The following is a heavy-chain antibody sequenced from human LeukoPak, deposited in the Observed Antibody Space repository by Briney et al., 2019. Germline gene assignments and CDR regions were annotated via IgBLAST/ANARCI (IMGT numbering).Heavy chain of an antibody. CDR2: IDPSDSYT. CDR1: GYSFTSYW. J-gene: IGHJ4*02. Sequence: GGSLKISCKGSGYSFTSYWISWVRQMPGKGLEWMGRIDPSDSYTNYSPSFQGHVTISADKSISTAYLQWSSLKASDTAMYYCARLPYGSGSYYNLGPLGYWGQGTLVTVSS. V-gene: IGHV5-10-1*01. D-gene: IGHD3-10*01. CDR3: ARLPYGSGSYYNLGPLGY.